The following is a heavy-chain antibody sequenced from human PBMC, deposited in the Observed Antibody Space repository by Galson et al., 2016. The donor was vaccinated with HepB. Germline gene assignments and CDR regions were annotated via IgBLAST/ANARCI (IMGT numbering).Heavy chain of an antibody. Sequence: SLRLSCAASGFPFSTYALHWVRQAPGRGLEYLSTITNNGGGTYYADSVKGRFTISRDNSKDTLYLQMSSLRAEDTALYYCVKGLYWNRSYNIAYWGQGTLVTVSS. V-gene: IGHV3-64D*09. J-gene: IGHJ4*02. D-gene: IGHD1-1*01. CDR1: GFPFSTYA. CDR2: ITNNGGGT. CDR3: VKGLYWNRSYNIAY.